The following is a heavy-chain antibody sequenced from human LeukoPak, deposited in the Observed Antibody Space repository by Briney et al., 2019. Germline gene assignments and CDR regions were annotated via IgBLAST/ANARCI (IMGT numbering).Heavy chain of an antibody. CDR3: AAQPAAGGEPFDY. J-gene: IGHJ4*02. Sequence: SVKVSCKASGYTFTSYDINWVRQAPGQGLEWMGGIIPIFGTANYAQKFQGRVAITADESTSTAYMELSSLRSEDTAVYYCAAQPAAGGEPFDYWGQGTLVTVSS. CDR2: IIPIFGTA. CDR1: GYTFTSYD. D-gene: IGHD1-14*01. V-gene: IGHV1-69*13.